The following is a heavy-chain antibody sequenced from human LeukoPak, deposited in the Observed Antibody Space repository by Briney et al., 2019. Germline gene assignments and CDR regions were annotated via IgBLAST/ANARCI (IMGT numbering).Heavy chain of an antibody. D-gene: IGHD3-10*01. CDR2: IYHSGST. CDR1: GGSISSGGYS. J-gene: IGHJ4*02. CDR3: ARGASSWFGESHPFDY. Sequence: SQTLSLTCAVSGGSISSGGYSWSWIRQPPGKGLEWIGYIYHSGSTYYNPSLKSRVTISVDRSKNQFSLKLSSVAAADTAVYYCARGASSWFGESHPFDYWGQGTLVTVSS. V-gene: IGHV4-30-2*01.